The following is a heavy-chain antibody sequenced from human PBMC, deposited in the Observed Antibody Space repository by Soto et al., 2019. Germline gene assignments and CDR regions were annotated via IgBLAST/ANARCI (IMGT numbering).Heavy chain of an antibody. CDR1: GGSISSYY. J-gene: IGHJ3*02. CDR2: IYYSGST. D-gene: IGHD3-10*01. Sequence: SETLSLTCTVSGGSISSYYWSWIRQPPGKGLEWIGYIYYSGSTNYNPSLKSRVTISVDTSKNQFSLKLSSVTAADTAVYYCARDFSPYMVRGVHDAFDIWGQGTMVTVSS. CDR3: ARDFSPYMVRGVHDAFDI. V-gene: IGHV4-59*01.